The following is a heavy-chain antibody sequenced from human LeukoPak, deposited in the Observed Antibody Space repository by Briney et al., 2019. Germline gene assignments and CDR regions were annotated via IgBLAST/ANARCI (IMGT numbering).Heavy chain of an antibody. V-gene: IGHV1-8*01. Sequence: ASVKVSCKASGYTFTSYDINWVRQATGQGLEWMGWMNPNSGNTGYAQKFQGRVTMTTDTSTSTAYMELRSLRSDDTAVYYCARVSSGWYAGDYWGQGTLVTVSS. CDR2: MNPNSGNT. D-gene: IGHD6-19*01. J-gene: IGHJ4*02. CDR1: GYTFTSYD. CDR3: ARVSSGWYAGDY.